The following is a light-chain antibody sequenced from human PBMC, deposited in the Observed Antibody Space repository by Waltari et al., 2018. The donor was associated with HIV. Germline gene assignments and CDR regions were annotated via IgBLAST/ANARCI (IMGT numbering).Light chain of an antibody. V-gene: IGLV3-19*01. CDR3: QSRDILTNVVL. CDR2: GQN. CDR1: RLRNEH. Sequence: SDLTQDPSVSVSLGQTISITCQGDRLRNEHTTLYRQKPGQAPLLVIYGQNNRPSGIPDRISASASGNVASLTITEAQAEDEAAYFCQSRDILTNVVLFGRGTKVTVL. J-gene: IGLJ2*01.